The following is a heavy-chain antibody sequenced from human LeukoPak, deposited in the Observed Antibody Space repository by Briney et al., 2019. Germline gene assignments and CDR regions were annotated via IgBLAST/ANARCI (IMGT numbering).Heavy chain of an antibody. V-gene: IGHV3-23*01. CDR1: GFIFSTYS. CDR2: ISGSGGSI. Sequence: PGGSLRLSCAASGFIFSTYSMDWVRQAPGKGLEWVSAISGSGGSIYYADSVKGRFTISRDNSKNTLYLQMNSLRAEDTAVYYCPPADFDYWGQGTLVTVSS. D-gene: IGHD2-15*01. J-gene: IGHJ4*02. CDR3: PPADFDY.